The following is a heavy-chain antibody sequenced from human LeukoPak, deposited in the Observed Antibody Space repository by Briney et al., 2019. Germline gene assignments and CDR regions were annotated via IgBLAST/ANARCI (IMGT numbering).Heavy chain of an antibody. D-gene: IGHD1-26*01. CDR3: AREGSHIVGADGAFDI. Sequence: ASVKVSCKASGGTFSSYAISWVRQAPGQGLEWMGGIIPIFGTANYAQKFQGRVTITTDESTSTAYMELSSLRSEDTAVYYCAREGSHIVGADGAFDIWGQGTMVTVSS. V-gene: IGHV1-69*05. CDR2: IIPIFGTA. J-gene: IGHJ3*02. CDR1: GGTFSSYA.